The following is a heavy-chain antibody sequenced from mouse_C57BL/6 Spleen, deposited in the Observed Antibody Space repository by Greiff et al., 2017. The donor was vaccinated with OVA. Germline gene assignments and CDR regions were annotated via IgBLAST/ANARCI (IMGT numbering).Heavy chain of an antibody. CDR3: ARFITTVDYFDY. J-gene: IGHJ2*01. CDR1: GYTFTSYW. Sequence: QVQLKQPGAELVMPGASVKLSCKASGYTFTSYWMHWVKQRPGQGLEWIGEIDPSDSYTNYNQKFKGKSTLTVDKSSSTAYMQLSSLTSEDSAVYYCARFITTVDYFDYWGQGTTLTVSS. D-gene: IGHD1-2*01. V-gene: IGHV1-69*01. CDR2: IDPSDSYT.